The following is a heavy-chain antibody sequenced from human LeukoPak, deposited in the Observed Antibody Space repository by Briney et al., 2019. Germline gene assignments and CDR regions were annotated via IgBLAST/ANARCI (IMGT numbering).Heavy chain of an antibody. D-gene: IGHD1-14*01. CDR3: VRDNSIADRGWWFDP. V-gene: IGHV1-46*01. J-gene: IGHJ5*02. CDR2: IDPSGHIT. CDR1: GFRFTGYW. Sequence: ASVKVSCKASGFRFTGYWMHWVRQAPGQGLEWMGIIDPSGHITNSAQKFRGRLTVTRDTPTSTVYMELSSLRSDDTAVYYCVRDNSIADRGWWFDPWGQGTLVTVSS.